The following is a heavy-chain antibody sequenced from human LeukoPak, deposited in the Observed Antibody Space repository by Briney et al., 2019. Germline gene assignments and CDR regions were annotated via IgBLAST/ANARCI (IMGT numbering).Heavy chain of an antibody. CDR1: GFTFSTYV. Sequence: GGPLRLSCSVSGFTFSTYVMHWVRQAPGKGLEYVSAISSNGDNTYYADSVKGRFTISRDNSKNTLYLQMSSLRADDTAVYYCVRGTGYRGQGTLVTVSS. CDR2: ISSNGDNT. CDR3: VRGTGY. V-gene: IGHV3-64D*06. J-gene: IGHJ4*02.